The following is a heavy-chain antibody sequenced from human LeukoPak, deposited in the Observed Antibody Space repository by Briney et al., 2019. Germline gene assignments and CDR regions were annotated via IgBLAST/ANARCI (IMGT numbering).Heavy chain of an antibody. CDR2: ISSSSSYI. CDR1: GFTFSSYS. D-gene: IGHD3-3*01. CDR3: ARVATRNAISYYDFWSGPFDY. V-gene: IGHV3-21*01. Sequence: GGSLGLSCAASGFTFSSYSMNWVRQAPGKGLEWVSSISSSSSYIYYADSVKGRFTISRDNAKNSLYLQMNSLRAEDTAVYYCARVATRNAISYYDFWSGPFDYWGQGTLVTVSS. J-gene: IGHJ4*02.